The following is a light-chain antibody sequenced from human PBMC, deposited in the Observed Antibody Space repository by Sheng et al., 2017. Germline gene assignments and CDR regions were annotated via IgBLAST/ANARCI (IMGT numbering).Light chain of an antibody. CDR3: SSFSRSNTWV. Sequence: QSALTQPASVSGSPGQSITISCTGISSYVGSYNLVSWYQQHPGKVPKLMISDVSLRPSGVSNRFSGSKSGNTASLTISGLQAEDEADYYCSSFSRSNTWVFGGGTKLTVL. V-gene: IGLV2-14*02. J-gene: IGLJ3*02. CDR1: SSYVGSYNL. CDR2: DVS.